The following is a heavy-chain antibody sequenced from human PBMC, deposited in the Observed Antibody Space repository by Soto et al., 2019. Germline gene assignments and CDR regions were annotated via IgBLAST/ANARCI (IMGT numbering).Heavy chain of an antibody. J-gene: IGHJ3*02. Sequence: EVQLLESGGGLVLPGGSLRLSCAASGFTFSSYAVSWVRQAPGKGLEWVSAISGSGGSTYYADSVKGRFTISRDNSKNTLYLQMNSLRAEDTAVYYCAKIPHSSSWYLDAFDIWGQGTMVTVSS. V-gene: IGHV3-23*01. D-gene: IGHD6-13*01. CDR1: GFTFSSYA. CDR3: AKIPHSSSWYLDAFDI. CDR2: ISGSGGST.